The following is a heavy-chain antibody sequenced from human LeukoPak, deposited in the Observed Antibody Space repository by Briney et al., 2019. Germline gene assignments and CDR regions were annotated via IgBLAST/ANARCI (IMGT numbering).Heavy chain of an antibody. J-gene: IGHJ4*02. CDR1: GYSISSGYY. Sequence: SETLSLTCAVSGYSISSGYYWGWIRPPPGKGLEWIGNIYHSGSTYYNPSLKRRVTISVDTSKNQFSLKLSSVTAADTAVYYCARRFSNSHFDYWGQGTLVTVSS. CDR2: IYHSGST. V-gene: IGHV4-38-2*01. CDR3: ARRFSNSHFDY. D-gene: IGHD6-6*01.